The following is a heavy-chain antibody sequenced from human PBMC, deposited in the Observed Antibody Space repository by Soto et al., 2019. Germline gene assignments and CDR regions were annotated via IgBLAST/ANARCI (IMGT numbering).Heavy chain of an antibody. CDR3: ARHPGGTDFAEWSYYFGY. CDR1: GFTFSSYA. Sequence: QVQLVESGGGVVQPGRSLRLSCAASGFTFSSYAMHWVRQAPGKGLEWVAVISYDGSNKYYADSVKGRFTISRDNYKNTLYVQMISLRAEDRAVYYCARHPGGTDFAEWSYYFGYWGQGTLVTVSS. D-gene: IGHD3-3*01. CDR2: ISYDGSNK. J-gene: IGHJ4*02. V-gene: IGHV3-30-3*01.